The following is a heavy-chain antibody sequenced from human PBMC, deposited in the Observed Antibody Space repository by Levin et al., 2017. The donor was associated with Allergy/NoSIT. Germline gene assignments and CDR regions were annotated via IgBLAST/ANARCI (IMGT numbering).Heavy chain of an antibody. V-gene: IGHV3-23*01. Sequence: PGGSLRLSCAASGFTFSSYAMRWVRQAPGKGLEWVSAITDSGRTYYADSVKGRFTVSRDNSKNTLYLQMNSLRADDTAVYYCAKEMTRVIPVFDYWGQGTLVTVSS. CDR1: GFTFSSYA. CDR2: ITDSGRT. CDR3: AKEMTRVIPVFDY. D-gene: IGHD4-17*01. J-gene: IGHJ4*02.